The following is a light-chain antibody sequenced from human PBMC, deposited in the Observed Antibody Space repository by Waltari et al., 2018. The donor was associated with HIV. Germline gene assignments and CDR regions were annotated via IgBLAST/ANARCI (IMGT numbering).Light chain of an antibody. J-gene: IGKJ2*01. V-gene: IGKV3-15*01. CDR2: EAA. Sequence: EIVMTQSPPTLSVSPGQRVTISCRASQSISAKVAWYQQRPGQAPRLLIYEAATRPPGIPARFSGSGSGTEFTLTISSLQSEDFATYFCQQYDSGPRGITFGQGTMLEIK. CDR1: QSISAK. CDR3: QQYDSGPRGIT.